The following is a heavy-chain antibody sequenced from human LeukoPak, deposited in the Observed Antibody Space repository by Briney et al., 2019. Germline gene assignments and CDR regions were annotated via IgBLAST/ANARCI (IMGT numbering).Heavy chain of an antibody. CDR1: GYTFANYG. D-gene: IGHD2-21*02. CDR2: ISAYNANT. CDR3: ARDLAYCGGDCYHDVFDI. Sequence: GESLKVSCKASGYTFANYGLSWVRQAPGQGLEWLGWISAYNANTNYAQKVQGRVTMTTDTSTSTAYMELRSLRSDDTAVYYCARDLAYCGGDCYHDVFDIWGQGTMVTVSS. V-gene: IGHV1-18*04. J-gene: IGHJ3*02.